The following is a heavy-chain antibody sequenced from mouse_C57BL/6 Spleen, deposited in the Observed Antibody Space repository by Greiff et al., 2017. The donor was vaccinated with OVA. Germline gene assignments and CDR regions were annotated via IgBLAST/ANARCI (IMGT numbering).Heavy chain of an antibody. D-gene: IGHD2-3*01. CDR3: TSDGYQAWFAY. CDR1: GYTFTDYE. Sequence: QVQLQQSGAELVRPGASVTLSCKASGYTFTDYEMHWVKQTPVHGLEWIGAIDPETGGTAYNQKFKGKAILTADKSSSTAYMELRSLTSEDSAVYYCTSDGYQAWFAYWGQGTLVTVSA. J-gene: IGHJ3*01. CDR2: IDPETGGT. V-gene: IGHV1-15*01.